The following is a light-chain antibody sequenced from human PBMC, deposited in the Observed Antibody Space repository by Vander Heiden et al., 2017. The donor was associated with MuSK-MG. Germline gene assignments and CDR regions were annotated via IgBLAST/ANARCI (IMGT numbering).Light chain of an antibody. J-gene: IGKJ2*01. CDR1: QSISSY. CDR2: AAS. Sequence: DIQMTQSPSSLSASVGDRVTITCRASQSISSYLNWYQQKPGKAPKLLIYAASSLQSGVPSRFSGSGSGTDFTLTISSLQPEDFATYYCQQSYSTPLTFGPETKVEIK. V-gene: IGKV1-39*01. CDR3: QQSYSTPLT.